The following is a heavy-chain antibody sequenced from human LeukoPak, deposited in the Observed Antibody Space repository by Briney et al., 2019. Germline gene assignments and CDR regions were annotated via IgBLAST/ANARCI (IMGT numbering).Heavy chain of an antibody. D-gene: IGHD2-2*01. V-gene: IGHV4-34*01. CDR2: INHSGST. J-gene: IGHJ4*02. CDR1: GGSFSGYY. Sequence: SETLSLTCAVYGGSFSGYYWSWIRQPPGEGLEWIGEINHSGSTNYNPSLKSRVTISVDTSKNQFSLKLSSVTAADTAVYYCAREYGDYWGQGTLVTVSS. CDR3: AREYGDY.